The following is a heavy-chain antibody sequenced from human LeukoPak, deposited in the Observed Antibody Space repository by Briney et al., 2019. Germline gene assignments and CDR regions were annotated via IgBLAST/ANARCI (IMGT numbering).Heavy chain of an antibody. Sequence: PGGSLRLSCAASGFTFSSYAMSWVRQAPGKGLEWVSVIYSGGSTYYADSVKGRFTISRDNSKNTLYLQMNSLRAEDTAVYYCASRLGPSYYYYMDVWGKGTTVTISS. CDR1: GFTFSSYA. CDR3: ASRLGPSYYYYMDV. V-gene: IGHV3-66*01. D-gene: IGHD3-16*01. CDR2: IYSGGST. J-gene: IGHJ6*03.